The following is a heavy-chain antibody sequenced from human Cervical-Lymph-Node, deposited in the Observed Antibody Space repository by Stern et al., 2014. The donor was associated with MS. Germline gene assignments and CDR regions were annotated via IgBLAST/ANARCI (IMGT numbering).Heavy chain of an antibody. CDR2: ISSSSSTI. CDR1: GFTFSSYS. CDR3: ARAVTTVSDSYFDY. J-gene: IGHJ4*02. V-gene: IGHV3-48*02. D-gene: IGHD4-17*01. Sequence: EVQLVESGGGLVQPGGSLRLSCAASGFTFSSYSMNWVRQAPVKGLEWVSYISSSSSTIYYAYSVKGRFTISRDNARNSLYLQMNSLRDEYTAVYYCARAVTTVSDSYFDYWGQGTLVTVSS.